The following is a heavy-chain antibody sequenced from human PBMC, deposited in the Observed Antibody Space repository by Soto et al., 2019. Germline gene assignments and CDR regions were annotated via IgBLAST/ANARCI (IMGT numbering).Heavy chain of an antibody. CDR1: GVTFSNDI. Sequence: GASVKVSCKTSGVTFSNDIITWVRQAPGQGLEWMGRIIPLLDIANYAQKFQGRVTITADKSTSTAYMELNSLRSEDTAVYYCARDSPNGSTFSGYEAIDYWGQGILVNVP. CDR3: ARDSPNGSTFSGYEAIDY. V-gene: IGHV1-69*04. D-gene: IGHD5-12*01. J-gene: IGHJ4*02. CDR2: IIPLLDIA.